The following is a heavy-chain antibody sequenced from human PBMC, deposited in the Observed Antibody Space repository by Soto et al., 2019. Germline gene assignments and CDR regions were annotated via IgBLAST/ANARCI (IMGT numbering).Heavy chain of an antibody. Sequence: QVQLQESGPGLVKPSQTLSLTCTVSGGSISSGGYYWSWIRQHPGEGLEWIGYIYYSGSTYYNPSLKSRVTISVDTSKNQFSLKLSSVTAADTAVYSCARDAGGGSYLEFVYWGQGTLVTVSS. CDR1: GGSISSGGYY. J-gene: IGHJ4*02. CDR2: IYYSGST. D-gene: IGHD1-26*01. V-gene: IGHV4-31*03. CDR3: ARDAGGGSYLEFVY.